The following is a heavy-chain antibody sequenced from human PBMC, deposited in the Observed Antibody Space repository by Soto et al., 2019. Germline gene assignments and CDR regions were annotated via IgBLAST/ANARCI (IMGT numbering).Heavy chain of an antibody. CDR3: ARQNLSTGDYFDN. CDR1: GYTFNSYE. J-gene: IGHJ4*02. Sequence: QVQLVQSGAEVKKPGASVKVSCKASGYTFNSYEINWVRQATGQGLEWLGWMSPNSGNTGYAQKFQGRVTMTRNTSISTAYMELSSLRSEDTALYYCARQNLSTGDYFDNWGQGTLVTVSS. CDR2: MSPNSGNT. V-gene: IGHV1-8*01.